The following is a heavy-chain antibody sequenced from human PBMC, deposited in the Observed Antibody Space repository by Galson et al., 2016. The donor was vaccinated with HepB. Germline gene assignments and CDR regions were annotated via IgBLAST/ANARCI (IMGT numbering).Heavy chain of an antibody. CDR2: ISWNSGSI. CDR1: GFTFGDYA. V-gene: IGHV3-9*01. J-gene: IGHJ3*02. D-gene: IGHD5-24*01. Sequence: SLRLSCAASGFTFGDYAMHWVRQAPGKGLEWVSGISWNSGSIGYADSVKGRFTNSRDNAKNSLYLLMNSLRAEDTALYYCAKAKKKATMHDAFDIWGQRTMVTVSS. CDR3: AKAKKKATMHDAFDI.